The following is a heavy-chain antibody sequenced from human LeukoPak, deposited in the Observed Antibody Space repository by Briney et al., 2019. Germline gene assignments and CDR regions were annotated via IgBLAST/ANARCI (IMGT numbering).Heavy chain of an antibody. CDR2: ISVYNGNT. Sequence: ASVKVSCKASGYTFTSYGISWVRQAPGQGLEWMGWISVYNGNTNYAQKLQGRVTMTTDTSTSTAYMELGSLRSDDTAVYYCASPYCSGGTCYAHDAFDIWGQGTMVTVSS. D-gene: IGHD2-15*01. J-gene: IGHJ3*02. V-gene: IGHV1-18*01. CDR1: GYTFTSYG. CDR3: ASPYCSGGTCYAHDAFDI.